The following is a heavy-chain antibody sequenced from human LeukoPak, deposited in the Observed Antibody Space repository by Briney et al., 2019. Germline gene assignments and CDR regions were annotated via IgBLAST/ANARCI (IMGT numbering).Heavy chain of an antibody. CDR2: INPGDSDI. D-gene: IGHD6-6*01. CDR3: ARSYSISSEFVY. V-gene: IGHV5-51*01. J-gene: IGHJ4*02. Sequence: GGSLQISCKASGYSFNSNWIGWVRQMPGKGLECMGIINPGDSDIRYSPSFQGQVTISADKSITTAYLQWNSLKASDTAIYYCARSYSISSEFVYWGQGTLVTVSS. CDR1: GYSFNSNW.